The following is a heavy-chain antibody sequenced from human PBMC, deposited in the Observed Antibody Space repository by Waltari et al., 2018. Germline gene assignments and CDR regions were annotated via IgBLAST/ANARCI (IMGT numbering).Heavy chain of an antibody. V-gene: IGHV4-38-2*01. CDR3: ARKLNQLLWNYYFDY. CDR1: GYSISSGYY. D-gene: IGHD2-2*01. CDR2: IYHSGST. J-gene: IGHJ4*02. Sequence: QVQLQESGPGLVKPSETLSLTCAVSGYSISSGYYWGWIRQPPGKGLEWIGSIYHSGSTYYSPSLKSRVTISVDTSKNQFSLKLSSVTAADTAVYYCARKLNQLLWNYYFDYWGQGTLVTVSS.